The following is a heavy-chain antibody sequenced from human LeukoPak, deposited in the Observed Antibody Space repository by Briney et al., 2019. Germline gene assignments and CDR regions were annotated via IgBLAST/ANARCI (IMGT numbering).Heavy chain of an antibody. CDR3: TREISSGWYGYYFDY. V-gene: IGHV4-30-4*01. D-gene: IGHD6-19*01. CDR1: GGSISSGDYY. J-gene: IGHJ4*02. Sequence: SETLSLTCTVSGGSISSGDYYWSWIRQPPGKGLEWIGYIYYSGSTYYNPSLKSRVTISVDTSKNQFSLKLSSVTAANTAVYYCTREISSGWYGYYFDYWGQGTLVTVSS. CDR2: IYYSGST.